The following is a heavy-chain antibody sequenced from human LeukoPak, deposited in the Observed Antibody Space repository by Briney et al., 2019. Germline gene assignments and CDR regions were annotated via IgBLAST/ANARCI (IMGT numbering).Heavy chain of an antibody. CDR3: ARDPAVTRSGFPFDY. V-gene: IGHV1-2*02. J-gene: IGHJ4*02. D-gene: IGHD3-10*01. CDR2: INLNSGGT. CDR1: GYTFTGYY. Sequence: ASVKVSCKASGYTFTGYYMHWVRQAPGQGLEWMGWINLNSGGTNYAQKFQGRVTVTRDTSISTAYMELSRLRSDDTAVYFCARDPAVTRSGFPFDYWGQGTLVTVSS.